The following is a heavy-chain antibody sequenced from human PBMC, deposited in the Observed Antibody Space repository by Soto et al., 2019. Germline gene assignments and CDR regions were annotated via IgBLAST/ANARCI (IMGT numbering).Heavy chain of an antibody. Sequence: QVQLVQSAAEVKKPGASVKVSCKASGYTFTSYYMHWVRQAPGQGLEWMGIINPSGGSTTYAQKFQRRVTMTRDTSTSTVYMELSSLRAEDTAVYYCARVYCSGGSCYSIDYWGQGTLVTVST. CDR2: INPSGGST. CDR1: GYTFTSYY. CDR3: ARVYCSGGSCYSIDY. D-gene: IGHD2-15*01. J-gene: IGHJ4*02. V-gene: IGHV1-46*03.